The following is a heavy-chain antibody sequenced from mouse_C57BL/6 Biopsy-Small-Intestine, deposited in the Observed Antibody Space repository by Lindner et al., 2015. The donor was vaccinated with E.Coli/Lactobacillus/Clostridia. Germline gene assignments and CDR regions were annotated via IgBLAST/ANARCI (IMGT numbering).Heavy chain of an antibody. CDR2: ISSGGSYT. CDR3: ANWDY. D-gene: IGHD4-1*01. CDR1: GFTFGSYG. Sequence: VQLQESGGDLVKPGGSLKLSCAASGFTFGSYGMSWVRQTPDKRLEWVATISSGGSYTYYPDSVKGRFTISRDNAKNTLYLQMSSLKSEDTAMYYCANWDYWGQGTTLTVSS. V-gene: IGHV5-6*01. J-gene: IGHJ2*01.